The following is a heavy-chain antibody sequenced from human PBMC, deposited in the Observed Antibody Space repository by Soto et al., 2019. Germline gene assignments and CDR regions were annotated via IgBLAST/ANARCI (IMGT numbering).Heavy chain of an antibody. J-gene: IGHJ6*02. CDR1: GGSISSGDYY. V-gene: IGHV4-30-4*01. D-gene: IGHD3-10*01. Sequence: SETLSLTCTVSGGSISSGDYYWSWIRQPPGKGLEWIGYIYYSGSTYYNPSLKSRVTISVATSKNQFSLKLSSVTAADTAVYYCARDGPMARSLYYYYGMDVWGQGTTVTVSS. CDR3: ARDGPMARSLYYYYGMDV. CDR2: IYYSGST.